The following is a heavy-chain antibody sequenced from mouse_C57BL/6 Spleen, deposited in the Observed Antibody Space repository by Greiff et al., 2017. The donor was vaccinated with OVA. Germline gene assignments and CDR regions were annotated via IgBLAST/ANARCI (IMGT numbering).Heavy chain of an antibody. CDR1: GISITTGNYR. Sequence: VQLKQSGPSLVKPSQTVFLTCTVTGISITTGNYRWSWIRQFPGNKLEWIGYIYYSGTITYNPSLTSRTTITRDAPKNQFFLEMNSLTAEDTATYYCARDGDYDGYFDYWGQGTTLTVSS. CDR3: ARDGDYDGYFDY. CDR2: IYYSGTI. D-gene: IGHD2-4*01. V-gene: IGHV3-5*01. J-gene: IGHJ2*01.